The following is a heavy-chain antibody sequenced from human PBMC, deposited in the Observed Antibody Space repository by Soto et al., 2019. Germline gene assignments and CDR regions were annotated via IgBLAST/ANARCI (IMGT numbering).Heavy chain of an antibody. CDR3: ARNRAGGLNYYYYMDV. CDR2: ISSSSSYI. CDR1: GFTFSSYS. V-gene: IGHV3-21*01. D-gene: IGHD1-26*01. Sequence: EVQLVESGGGLVKPGGSLRLSCVVSGFTFSSYSMNWVRQAPGKGLEWVSSISSSSSYIYYADSVKGRFTISRDNAKNSLYQQLNSRRGEDTAVYYCARNRAGGLNYYYYMDVWGKGTTVTVSS. J-gene: IGHJ6*03.